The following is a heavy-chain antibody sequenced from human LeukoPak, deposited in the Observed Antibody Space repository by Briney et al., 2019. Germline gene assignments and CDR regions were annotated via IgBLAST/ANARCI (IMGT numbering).Heavy chain of an antibody. V-gene: IGHV1-69*05. J-gene: IGHJ4*02. CDR2: IIPIYGTA. CDR1: GGTFSSHA. D-gene: IGHD2-2*01. Sequence: SVKVSRKASGGTFSSHAISWGRPAPGQGLEWMGGIIPIYGTANYAQKLQSRVTITTDKSTSTAYMELSSLRSENTAVYYCASIGKPAAIAYFDDWGQVTLVTVSS. CDR3: ASIGKPAAIAYFDD.